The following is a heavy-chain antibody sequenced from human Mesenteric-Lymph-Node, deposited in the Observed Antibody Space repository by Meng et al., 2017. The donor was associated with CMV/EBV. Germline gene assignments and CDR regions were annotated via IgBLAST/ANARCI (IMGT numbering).Heavy chain of an antibody. J-gene: IGHJ4*02. CDR2: INPNSGDT. CDR1: GYTFTGYY. Sequence: ASVKVSCKASGYTFTGYYMYWVRQAPGQGLEWMGWINPNSGDTNYAQKFQGRVTMTRDTSISTAYMELSRLRSDDTAVYYCAKPGGSGSYLIDFDYWGQGTLVTVSS. CDR3: AKPGGSGSYLIDFDY. V-gene: IGHV1-2*02. D-gene: IGHD3-10*01.